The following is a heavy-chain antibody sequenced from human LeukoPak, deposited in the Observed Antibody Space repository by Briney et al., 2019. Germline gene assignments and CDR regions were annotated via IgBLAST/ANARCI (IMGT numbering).Heavy chain of an antibody. D-gene: IGHD3-10*01. V-gene: IGHV4-59*01. Sequence: SETLSLTCTVSGGSISSYYWSWIRQPPGKGLEWIGYIYYSGSTNYNPSLKSRVTISVDTSKNQFSLKLSSVTAADTAVNYCARTLWFGGEYYFDYWGQGTLVTVSS. CDR1: GGSISSYY. J-gene: IGHJ4*02. CDR2: IYYSGST. CDR3: ARTLWFGGEYYFDY.